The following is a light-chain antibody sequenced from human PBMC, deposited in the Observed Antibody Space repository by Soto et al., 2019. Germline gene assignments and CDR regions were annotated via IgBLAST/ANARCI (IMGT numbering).Light chain of an antibody. J-gene: IGKJ1*01. Sequence: EIVLTQSPGTLSLSPGERATLSCRASQNVRSNYLVWYRQKPGQPPRLLIYGTSTRATGIPDRFSGSGSGTNFTLTISRLEPEDFAVYYCQQSGSSPRTFGQGTKVEIK. V-gene: IGKV3-20*01. CDR3: QQSGSSPRT. CDR1: QNVRSNY. CDR2: GTS.